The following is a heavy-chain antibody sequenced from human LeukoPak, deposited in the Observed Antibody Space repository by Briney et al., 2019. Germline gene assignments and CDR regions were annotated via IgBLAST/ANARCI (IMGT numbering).Heavy chain of an antibody. Sequence: PSETLSLTCTVSGGSISSYYWGWIRQSPGKGLEWIGSIYYSGSTYYNPSLKSRVTISVDTSKNQFFLRLNSVTAADTAVYYCARCGPEYSSAWPDYWGQGTLVTVSS. V-gene: IGHV4-39*01. CDR2: IYYSGST. J-gene: IGHJ4*02. D-gene: IGHD6-19*01. CDR3: ARCGPEYSSAWPDY. CDR1: GGSISSYY.